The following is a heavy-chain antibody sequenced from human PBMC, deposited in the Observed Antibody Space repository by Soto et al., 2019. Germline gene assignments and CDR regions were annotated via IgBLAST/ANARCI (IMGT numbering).Heavy chain of an antibody. CDR1: GSTISSTA. J-gene: IGHJ6*01. CDR2: IIPIFGTA. CDR3: ARDSFSTSCNYYYDMVG. D-gene: IGHD3-3*02. V-gene: IGHV1-69*13. Sequence: SAVKPTCKASGSTISSTAISWGLQAPGQGLEWMGGIIPIFGTANYAQKFQGRVTITEEESKSTEYMELSSLRSEDTAGHHCARDSFSTSCNYYYDMVGW.